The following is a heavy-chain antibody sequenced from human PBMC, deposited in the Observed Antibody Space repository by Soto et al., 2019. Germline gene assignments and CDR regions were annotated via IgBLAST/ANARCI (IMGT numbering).Heavy chain of an antibody. J-gene: IGHJ4*01. Sequence: QVHLQESGPGLVKPSQTLSLTCTVSGGSINSDGYYWSWLRQHPEKGLEWIGYINYRGTTYYNPSLESRLTISVDTSENQFSLQLTSVIAADTALYYCARESYSFGRAFDIWGHGTLVTVSS. CDR2: INYRGTT. CDR1: GGSINSDGYY. CDR3: ARESYSFGRAFDI. D-gene: IGHD5-18*01. V-gene: IGHV4-31*03.